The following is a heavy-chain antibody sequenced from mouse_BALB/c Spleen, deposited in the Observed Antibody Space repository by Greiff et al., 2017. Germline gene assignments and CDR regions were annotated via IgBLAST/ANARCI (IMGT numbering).Heavy chain of an antibody. V-gene: IGHV1-54*01. D-gene: IGHD2-14*01. CDR3: ARSERYGAMDY. J-gene: IGHJ4*01. Sequence: QVQLQQSGAELVRPGTSVKVSCKASGYAFTNYLIEWVKQRPGQGLEWIGVINPGSGGTNYNEKFKGKATLTADKSSSTAYMQLSSLTSDDSAVYVCARSERYGAMDYWGQGTSVTVSS. CDR1: GYAFTNYL. CDR2: INPGSGGT.